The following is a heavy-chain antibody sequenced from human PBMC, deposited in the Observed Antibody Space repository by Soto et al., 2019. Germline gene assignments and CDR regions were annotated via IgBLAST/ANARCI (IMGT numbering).Heavy chain of an antibody. J-gene: IGHJ4*02. D-gene: IGHD3-10*01. CDR2: IYYSGGT. CDR3: ARAGTNMVQFDY. Sequence: PSKTLSLTCTVSVGSINSYFWSWIRQSPGKGLEWIGHIYYSGGTSYSPSLKSRVSISVDTSKNQFSLEVHSVTAADTAVYYCARAGTNMVQFDYWGQGTLVTVSS. CDR1: VGSINSYF. V-gene: IGHV4-59*01.